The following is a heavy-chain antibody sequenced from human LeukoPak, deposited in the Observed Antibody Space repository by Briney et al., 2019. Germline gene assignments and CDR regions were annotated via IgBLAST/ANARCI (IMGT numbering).Heavy chain of an antibody. V-gene: IGHV4-34*01. D-gene: IGHD1-26*01. CDR3: ARGPASPVGATDFDY. J-gene: IGHJ4*02. Sequence: GSLRLSCAASGFTFSSYWMSWVRQAPGKGLEWIGEINQSESTNYNPSLRSRVTISVDTSKSQFSLTLTSVTAADTAVYYCARGPASPVGATDFDYWGQGTLVTVSS. CDR1: GFTFSSYW. CDR2: INQSEST.